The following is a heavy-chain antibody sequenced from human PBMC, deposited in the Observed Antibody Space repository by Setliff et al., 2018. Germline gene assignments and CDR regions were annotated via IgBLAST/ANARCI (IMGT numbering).Heavy chain of an antibody. CDR3: VRRTYYYDTSPMGWFDP. Sequence: PSETLSLTCTVYGGSFTNYYWGWIRQSPGKGLEWIGEINHSGSTNYNPSLKSRLTISVDASTNQFSLKLSSVTAADTAVYYCVRRTYYYDTSPMGWFDPWGQGILVTVSS. J-gene: IGHJ5*02. CDR1: GGSFTNYY. V-gene: IGHV4-34*01. D-gene: IGHD3-22*01. CDR2: INHSGST.